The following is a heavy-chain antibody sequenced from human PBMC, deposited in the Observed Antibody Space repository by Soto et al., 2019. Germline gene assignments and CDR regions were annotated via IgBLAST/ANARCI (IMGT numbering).Heavy chain of an antibody. D-gene: IGHD6-6*01. Sequence: QVQLVQSGAEVKKPGASVKVSCKASGYTFTSYDINWVRQATGQGPEWMGWMNPDSGHTGYARKFRDRISLTRNTSITTAYMELTSLRSADTAIYYCARGRVRYSSSHYFDPWGRGTLVTVSS. J-gene: IGHJ5*02. V-gene: IGHV1-8*01. CDR3: ARGRVRYSSSHYFDP. CDR2: MNPDSGHT. CDR1: GYTFTSYD.